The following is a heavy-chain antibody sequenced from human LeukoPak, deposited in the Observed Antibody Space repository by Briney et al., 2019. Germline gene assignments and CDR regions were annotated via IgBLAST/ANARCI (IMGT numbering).Heavy chain of an antibody. CDR3: ARTYANWFDP. V-gene: IGHV4-30-2*01. Sequence: SQTLSLTCTASGGSISSGGYYWSWIRQPPGKGLEWIGEINHSGSTNYNPSLKSRVTISVYTSKNQFSLKLSSVTAADTAVYYCARTYANWFDPWGQGTLVTVSS. CDR2: INHSGST. J-gene: IGHJ5*02. CDR1: GGSISSGGYY.